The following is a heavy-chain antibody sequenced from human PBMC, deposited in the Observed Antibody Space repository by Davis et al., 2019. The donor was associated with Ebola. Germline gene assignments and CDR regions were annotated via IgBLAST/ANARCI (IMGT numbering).Heavy chain of an antibody. V-gene: IGHV3-21*01. J-gene: IGHJ6*04. CDR3: ARGPRNYDSSGYSWDYYYYGMDV. CDR2: ISSRSYYI. D-gene: IGHD3-22*01. CDR1: GFTFNTYS. Sequence: GESLKISCEASGFTFNTYSINWVRQAPGKGLEWVSSISSRSYYIYYADSLKGRFTISRDNAKNSLYLHMTSLRAEDTAVYYCARGPRNYDSSGYSWDYYYYGMDVWGKGTTVTVSS.